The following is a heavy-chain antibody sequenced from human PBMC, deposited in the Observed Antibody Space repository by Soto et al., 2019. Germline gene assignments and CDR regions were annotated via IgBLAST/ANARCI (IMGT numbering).Heavy chain of an antibody. Sequence: SETLSLTCTVSGGSISSSSYYWGWIRQPPGKGLEWIGSIYYSGSTYYNPSLKSRVTISVDTSKNQFSLKLSSVTAADTAVYYCARHPLQGGYDFWSGYSDLYYYGMDVWGQGTTVTVSS. CDR1: GGSISSSSYY. J-gene: IGHJ6*02. D-gene: IGHD3-3*01. CDR3: ARHPLQGGYDFWSGYSDLYYYGMDV. V-gene: IGHV4-39*01. CDR2: IYYSGST.